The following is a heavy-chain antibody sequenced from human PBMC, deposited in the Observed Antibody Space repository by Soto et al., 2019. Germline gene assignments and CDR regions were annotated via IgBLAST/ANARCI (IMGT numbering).Heavy chain of an antibody. Sequence: QVQLVESGGGVVQPGRSLRLSCVGSGFTFSTYGLHWVRQAPGKGLEWVAFISQSSGEVYYADSVKGRFTISRDNSKNSLSLQMTSLRTEDAAVYYCARDGFLYSRDVYYDYWGQGALVTVSS. CDR3: ARDGFLYSRDVYYDY. CDR2: ISQSSGEV. CDR1: GFTFSTYG. V-gene: IGHV3-30-3*01. J-gene: IGHJ4*02. D-gene: IGHD1-26*01.